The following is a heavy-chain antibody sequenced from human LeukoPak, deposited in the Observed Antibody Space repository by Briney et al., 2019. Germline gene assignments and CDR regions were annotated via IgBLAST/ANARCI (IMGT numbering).Heavy chain of an antibody. CDR3: TTDNLLSGGTGDDIFDV. CDR1: GFTVSSNY. CDR2: IYSGGST. Sequence: GGSLRLSCAASGFTVSSNYMSWVRQAPGKGLEWVSIIYSGGSTFYADSVKGRFTISRDNSKNTLYLQMNSLKTEDTAVYYCTTDNLLSGGTGDDIFDVWGQGTVVTVSS. V-gene: IGHV3-53*01. D-gene: IGHD2-15*01. J-gene: IGHJ3*01.